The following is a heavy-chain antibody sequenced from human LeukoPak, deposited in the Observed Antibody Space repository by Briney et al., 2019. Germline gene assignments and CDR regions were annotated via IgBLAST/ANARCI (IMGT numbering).Heavy chain of an antibody. CDR2: IYYSAST. D-gene: IGHD5-18*01. CDR3: ARGSRGYSYG. Sequence: SETLSLTCTVSGGSVSSGSYYWSWIRQPPGKGLEWIGYIYYSASTNYDPSLKSRVTISVDTSNNQFSLKLSSVTAADTAVYYCARGSRGYSYGWGQGTLVTVSS. V-gene: IGHV4-61*01. J-gene: IGHJ4*02. CDR1: GGSVSSGSYY.